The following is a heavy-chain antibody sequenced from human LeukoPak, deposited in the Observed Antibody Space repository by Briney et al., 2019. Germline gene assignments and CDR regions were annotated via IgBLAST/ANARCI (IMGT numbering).Heavy chain of an antibody. CDR2: INHSGSS. D-gene: IGHD2-2*02. CDR3: AREGYCSGTSCYNFNY. V-gene: IGHV4-34*01. CDR1: GGSFSNYY. Sequence: SETLSLTCTVSGGSFSNYYWSWIRQPLGKGLEWIGEINHSGSSNYNPSLKSRVTISLDTSKNQFSLNLSSVTAADTAVYYCAREGYCSGTSCYNFNYWGQGTLVTVSS. J-gene: IGHJ4*02.